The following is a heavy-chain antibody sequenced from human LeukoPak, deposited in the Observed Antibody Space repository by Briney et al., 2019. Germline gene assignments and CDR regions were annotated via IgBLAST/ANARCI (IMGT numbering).Heavy chain of an antibody. CDR1: GFTFNDYA. CDR2: IRHDGSNK. D-gene: IGHD3-3*01. V-gene: IGHV3-30*02. CDR3: AKDFTIFGAAGWAFDI. Sequence: GGSLRLSCEASGFTFNDYAMYWVRQTPGKGLEWVAFIRHDGSNKNYADSVKVRFTISRDNSKNTLYLQMDSLRAEDTAVYSCAKDFTIFGAAGWAFDIWGQGTMVTVSS. J-gene: IGHJ3*02.